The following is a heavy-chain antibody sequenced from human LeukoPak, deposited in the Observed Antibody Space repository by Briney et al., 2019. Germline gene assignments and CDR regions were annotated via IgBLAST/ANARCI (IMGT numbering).Heavy chain of an antibody. Sequence: GGSLRLSCAASGFTFSSYAMSWVREAPGKGLEWVSAISGSGGSTYYADPVKGRFTISRDNSKNTLYLQMNSLRAEDTAVYYCAMGLWFGEYLFDYWGQGTLVTVSS. D-gene: IGHD3-10*01. V-gene: IGHV3-23*01. CDR3: AMGLWFGEYLFDY. J-gene: IGHJ4*02. CDR2: ISGSGGST. CDR1: GFTFSSYA.